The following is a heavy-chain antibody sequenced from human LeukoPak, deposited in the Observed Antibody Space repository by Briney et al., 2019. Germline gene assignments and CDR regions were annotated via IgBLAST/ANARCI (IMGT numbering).Heavy chain of an antibody. CDR3: ARGADGGYYDSSGYID. J-gene: IGHJ4*02. D-gene: IGHD3-22*01. V-gene: IGHV1-18*01. CDR1: GYTFTSYG. Sequence: GASVKVSCKASGYTFTSYGISWVRQAPGQGLEWMGWISAYNGNTNYAQKLQGRVTMTTDTSTSTAYMELRSLRSDDTAVYYCARGADGGYYDSSGYIDWGQGTLVTVSS. CDR2: ISAYNGNT.